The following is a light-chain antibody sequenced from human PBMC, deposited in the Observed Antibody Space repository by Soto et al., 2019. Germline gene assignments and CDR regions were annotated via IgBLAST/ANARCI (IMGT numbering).Light chain of an antibody. CDR1: QSFSAN. V-gene: IGKV3-15*01. J-gene: IGKJ5*01. Sequence: EIMMTQSPATLSVSPGERATPSCRASQSFSANIAWYQQKPGQAPRLLIYAASVRASGIPARFSGTGFGREFTLIISSLQSEDSAVYYCQQYNSWTLISFGQGTRLEIK. CDR3: QQYNSWTLIS. CDR2: AAS.